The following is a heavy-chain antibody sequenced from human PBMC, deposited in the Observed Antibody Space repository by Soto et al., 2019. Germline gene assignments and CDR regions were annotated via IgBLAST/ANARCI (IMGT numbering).Heavy chain of an antibody. J-gene: IGHJ3*02. Sequence: VQLVESGGGLVKPGGSLRLSCADSGFTFSSYSMNWVRQAPGKGLEWVSSISSSSSYIYYADSVKGRFTISRYNAKNSMYLQMNSLRAEDTAVYYCARYGPMGNDAFDIWGQGTMLTVSS. CDR1: GFTFSSYS. CDR2: ISSSSSYI. V-gene: IGHV3-21*01. CDR3: ARYGPMGNDAFDI. D-gene: IGHD3-10*01.